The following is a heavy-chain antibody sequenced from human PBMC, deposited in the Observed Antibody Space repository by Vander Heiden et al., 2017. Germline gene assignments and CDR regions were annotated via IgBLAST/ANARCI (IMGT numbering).Heavy chain of an antibody. CDR2: SSGSGGST. J-gene: IGHJ4*02. V-gene: IGHV3-23*01. D-gene: IGHD3-16*01. Sequence: EVQLLESGGGLVQPGGSLRLSCAAPGFTFSSYARSWVRQAPGKGLEWVSASSGSGGSTYYADSVKGRFTISRDNSKNTLDLQMNSLRAEDTAVYDCAKKRITDGGFGDYWGQGTLVTVS. CDR3: AKKRITDGGFGDY. CDR1: GFTFSSYA.